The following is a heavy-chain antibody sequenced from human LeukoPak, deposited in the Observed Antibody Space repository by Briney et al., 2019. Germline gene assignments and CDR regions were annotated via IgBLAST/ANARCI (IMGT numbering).Heavy chain of an antibody. V-gene: IGHV3-11*01. J-gene: IGHJ4*02. CDR1: GFTFSDYY. Sequence: GGSLRLPCAASGFTFSDYYMNWIRQAPGKGLEWISYISSSGSTIYYADSVKGRFTISRDNAKNSLYLQMNSLRAEDTAVYYCASGLNTVTVPFDYWGQGTLVTVSS. CDR3: ASGLNTVTVPFDY. CDR2: ISSSGSTI. D-gene: IGHD4-17*01.